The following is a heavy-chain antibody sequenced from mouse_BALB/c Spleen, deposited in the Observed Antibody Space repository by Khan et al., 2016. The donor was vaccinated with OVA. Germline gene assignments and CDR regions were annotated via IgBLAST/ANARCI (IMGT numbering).Heavy chain of an antibody. J-gene: IGHJ3*01. CDR1: GYTFTSYY. Sequence: QVQLQQSGAELVKPGASVRLSCKASGYTFTSYYMYWVKQRPGQGLEWIGDINPSSGGTNFNEKFKSKATLTVDKSSSTAYLQLNSLTSEDPAVCYCSDSGCVSFAYWGQGTLVTVSA. V-gene: IGHV1S81*02. CDR2: INPSSGGT. D-gene: IGHD3-2*02. CDR3: SDSGCVSFAY.